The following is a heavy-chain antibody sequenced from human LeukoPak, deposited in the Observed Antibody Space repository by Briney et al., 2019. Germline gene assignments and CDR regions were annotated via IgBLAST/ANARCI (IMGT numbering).Heavy chain of an antibody. V-gene: IGHV3-48*03. CDR1: GFTFSSYE. D-gene: IGHD3-22*01. CDR3: ARESPYSSGWEGYYYYYMDV. Sequence: PGGSLRLSCADSGFTFSSYEMNWVRQAPGKGLEWVSYISSIGSTIYYADSVKGRFIISRDNAKNSLYLQMNSLRAEDTAVYYCARESPYSSGWEGYYYYYMDVWGKGTTVTVSS. CDR2: ISSIGSTI. J-gene: IGHJ6*03.